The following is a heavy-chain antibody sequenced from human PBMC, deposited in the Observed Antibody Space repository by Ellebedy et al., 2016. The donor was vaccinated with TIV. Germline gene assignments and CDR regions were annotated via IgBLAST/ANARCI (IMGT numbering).Heavy chain of an antibody. CDR2: FDPEDNRT. CDR1: GYSLTEFP. V-gene: IGHV1-24*01. Sequence: ASVKVSXXVSGYSLTEFPIHWVRQAPGKGLEWMGSFDPEDNRTIYAPRLQGRVTVTEDTSSDTVYMELHSLRSDDTAVYYCATGGLYWGQGTLVTVSS. CDR3: ATGGLY. D-gene: IGHD3-16*01. J-gene: IGHJ4*02.